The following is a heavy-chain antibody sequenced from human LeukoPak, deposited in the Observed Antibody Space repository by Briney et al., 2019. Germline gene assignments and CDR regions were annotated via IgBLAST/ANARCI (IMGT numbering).Heavy chain of an antibody. CDR2: IYYSGNT. J-gene: IGHJ6*03. CDR3: ARVRCSGGSCPYYYYYYMDV. Sequence: PSETLSLTCTVSGDSISTSNSYWGWIRQPPGKGLEWIGSIYYSGNTYHNASLKSRVTISVDTSKNQFSLKLTSVTASDTAVYYCARVRCSGGSCPYYYYYYMDVWGKGTTVTVSS. CDR1: GDSISTSNSY. D-gene: IGHD2-15*01. V-gene: IGHV4-39*01.